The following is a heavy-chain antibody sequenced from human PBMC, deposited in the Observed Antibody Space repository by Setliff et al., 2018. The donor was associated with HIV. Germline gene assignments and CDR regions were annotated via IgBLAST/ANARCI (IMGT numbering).Heavy chain of an antibody. V-gene: IGHV4-31*03. CDR2: IYYSGST. Sequence: PSETLSLTCTVSGGSISSGGYYWSWIRQLPGKGLEWIGYIYYSGSTYYNPSLKSRVTISVDTSKNQFSLRLTSVTAADTAVYYCARGFRAEYYHYFYMDVWGKGATVTVSS. CDR1: GGSISSGGYY. CDR3: ARGFRAEYYHYFYMDV. J-gene: IGHJ6*03.